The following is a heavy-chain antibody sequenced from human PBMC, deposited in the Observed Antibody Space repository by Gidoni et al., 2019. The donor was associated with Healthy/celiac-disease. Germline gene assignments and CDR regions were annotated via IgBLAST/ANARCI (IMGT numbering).Heavy chain of an antibody. D-gene: IGHD5-18*01. CDR1: GFTCDDYT. CDR3: AKGGEVDTAMGLDY. CDR2: ISWDGGST. Sequence: GVVVQPGGSLRLSCAASGFTCDDYTMHWVRQAPGKGLEWVSLISWDGGSTYYADSVQGRFTISRDNSKNSLYLQMNSLRTEDTALYYCAKGGEVDTAMGLDYWGQGTLVTVSS. V-gene: IGHV3-43*01. J-gene: IGHJ4*02.